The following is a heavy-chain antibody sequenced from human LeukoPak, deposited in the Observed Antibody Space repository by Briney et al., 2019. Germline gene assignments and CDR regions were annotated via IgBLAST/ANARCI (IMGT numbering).Heavy chain of an antibody. D-gene: IGHD4-11*01. CDR1: GYSISSGYY. Sequence: TSETLSLTCTVSGYSISSGYYWGWIRQPPGKGLEWIGSIYHSGSTYYNPSLKSRVTISVDTSKNRFSLKLSSVTAADMAVYYCARASNYYFDYWGQGTLVTVSS. CDR2: IYHSGST. J-gene: IGHJ4*02. V-gene: IGHV4-38-2*02. CDR3: ARASNYYFDY.